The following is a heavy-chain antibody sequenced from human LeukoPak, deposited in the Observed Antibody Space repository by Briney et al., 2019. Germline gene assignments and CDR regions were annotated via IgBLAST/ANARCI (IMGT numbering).Heavy chain of an antibody. CDR2: IYYSGST. J-gene: IGHJ4*02. Sequence: SETLSLTCAVSGGPISSYYWSWIRQPPGKGLEWIAYIYYSGSTHHNPSLKSRVTISVDTSKNQFSLMLSSVTAADTAVYYCARYVWGSYPTFEDYWGQGTLVTVSS. D-gene: IGHD3-16*02. CDR1: GGPISSYY. V-gene: IGHV4-59*01. CDR3: ARYVWGSYPTFEDY.